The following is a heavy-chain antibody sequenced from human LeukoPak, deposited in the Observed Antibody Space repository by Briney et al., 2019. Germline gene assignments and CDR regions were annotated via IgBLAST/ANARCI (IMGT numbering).Heavy chain of an antibody. D-gene: IGHD2-21*02. V-gene: IGHV4-34*01. Sequence: SETLSLTCAVFGGSFSGYCWNWIRQPPGKWLEWIGQINPIRNTNYNPSLKSRVTISVDTSKKQFSLKLSSVTAADSAVYYCARGFSVIAYCGGDCYSFDYWGQGTLVTVSS. CDR3: ARGFSVIAYCGGDCYSFDY. J-gene: IGHJ4*02. CDR1: GGSFSGYC. CDR2: INPIRNT.